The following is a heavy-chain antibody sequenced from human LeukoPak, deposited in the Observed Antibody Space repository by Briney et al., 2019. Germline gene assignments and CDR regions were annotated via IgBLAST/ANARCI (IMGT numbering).Heavy chain of an antibody. D-gene: IGHD3-16*01. J-gene: IGHJ4*02. V-gene: IGHV4-4*07. CDR1: GGSISNYY. CDR2: FYNSGST. Sequence: NPSETLSLTCTVSGGSISNYYWSWIRQPAGKGLEWIGRFYNSGSTNCNPSLKSRVTMSVDTSKNQFSLKLSSVTAADTAVYYCARVGDYALKDWGQGTLVTVSS. CDR3: ARVGDYALKD.